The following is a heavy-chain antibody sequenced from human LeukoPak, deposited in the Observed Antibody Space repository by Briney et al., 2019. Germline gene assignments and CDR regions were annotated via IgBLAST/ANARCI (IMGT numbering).Heavy chain of an antibody. D-gene: IGHD2/OR15-2a*01. V-gene: IGHV3-7*01. Sequence: EGSLRLSCAASGFTFSSYWMTWVRQAPGKGLEWVASINLDGSEKNYVDSVEGRFAISRDNAKKSLFLQMNSLRDEDTAVYYCARTRLSCDCWGQGTLVTVSS. J-gene: IGHJ4*02. CDR3: ARTRLSCDC. CDR2: INLDGSEK. CDR1: GFTFSSYW.